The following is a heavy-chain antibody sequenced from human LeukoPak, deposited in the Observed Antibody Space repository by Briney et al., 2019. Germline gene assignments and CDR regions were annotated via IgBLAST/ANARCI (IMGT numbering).Heavy chain of an antibody. Sequence: SGPTLVNPTQTLTLTCTFSGFSLSTSGVGVGWIRQPPGKALEWLALIYWDDDKRYSPSLKSRLTITKDTSKNQVVLTMTNMDPVDTATYYCADIRDYGGNEWQGAFDIWGQGTMVTVSS. V-gene: IGHV2-5*02. J-gene: IGHJ3*02. D-gene: IGHD4-23*01. CDR3: ADIRDYGGNEWQGAFDI. CDR2: IYWDDDK. CDR1: GFSLSTSGVG.